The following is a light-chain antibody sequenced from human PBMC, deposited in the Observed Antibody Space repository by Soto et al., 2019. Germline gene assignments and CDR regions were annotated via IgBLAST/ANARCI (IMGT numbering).Light chain of an antibody. V-gene: IGLV1-47*01. J-gene: IGLJ2*01. Sequence: QSVLTQPPSASGTPGQRVTISCSGSSSNIGNNYVHWYQQLPGTAPKLLIYRNNQRPSGVPDRVSGSKSGTSASLAISGLRSEDEADYYCEAWDDILSGVVFGGGTKLTVL. CDR1: SSNIGNNY. CDR3: EAWDDILSGVV. CDR2: RNN.